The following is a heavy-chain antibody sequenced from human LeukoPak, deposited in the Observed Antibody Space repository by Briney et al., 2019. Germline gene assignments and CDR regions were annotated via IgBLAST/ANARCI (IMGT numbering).Heavy chain of an antibody. CDR2: ISYDGTNK. D-gene: IGHD6-19*01. V-gene: IGHV3-30-3*01. CDR3: AREVAVAGTENGAFNV. J-gene: IGHJ6*02. Sequence: PGRSLRLSCAASGFTFSSYAMHWVRQAPGKGLEWVAVISYDGTNKYYADSVKGRFTISRDNSRNTLQVQMNSLRAEDTAVYYCAREVAVAGTENGAFNVWGQGATVTVSS. CDR1: GFTFSSYA.